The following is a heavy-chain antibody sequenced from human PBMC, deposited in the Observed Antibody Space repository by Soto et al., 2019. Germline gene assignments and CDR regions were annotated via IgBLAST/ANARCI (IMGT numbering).Heavy chain of an antibody. CDR2: INPSGGST. D-gene: IGHD3-22*01. Sequence: ASVKVSCRASGYTFTSYYMHWVRQAPGQGLEWMGMINPSGGSTSYAQKFQGRVTMTRDTSTSTVYMELSSLRSEDTAVYYCARDGPDHYYDSSGYYPDYWGQGTLVTVSS. CDR1: GYTFTSYY. V-gene: IGHV1-46*01. J-gene: IGHJ4*02. CDR3: ARDGPDHYYDSSGYYPDY.